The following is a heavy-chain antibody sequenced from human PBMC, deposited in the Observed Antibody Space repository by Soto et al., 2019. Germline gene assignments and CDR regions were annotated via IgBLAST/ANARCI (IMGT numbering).Heavy chain of an antibody. V-gene: IGHV6-1*01. CDR3: ARRSGSPGYFDY. Sequence: PXQTLSLTCAISGDSVSSNSAVWNLIRQSPSRGLEWLGRTYYRSKWYIDYAVSVKSRITINPDTSKNQFSLQLNSVTPEDTAVYYCARRSGSPGYFDYWGQGALVTVSS. CDR2: TYYRSKWYI. D-gene: IGHD3-10*01. J-gene: IGHJ4*02. CDR1: GDSVSSNSAV.